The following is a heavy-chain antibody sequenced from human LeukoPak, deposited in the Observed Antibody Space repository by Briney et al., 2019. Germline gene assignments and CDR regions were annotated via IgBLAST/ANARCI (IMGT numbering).Heavy chain of an antibody. CDR1: GFTFSSYS. CDR3: ATCPPSSWSYFDF. CDR2: ISSSSSYI. J-gene: IGHJ4*02. Sequence: GGSLRLSCAASGFTFSSYSMNWVRQAPGKGLEWVSYISSSSSYIYYADSVKGRFIISRDNAKNSLYLQMNSLRAEDTAVYYCATCPPSSWSYFDFWGQGALVTVSS. V-gene: IGHV3-21*01. D-gene: IGHD6-13*01.